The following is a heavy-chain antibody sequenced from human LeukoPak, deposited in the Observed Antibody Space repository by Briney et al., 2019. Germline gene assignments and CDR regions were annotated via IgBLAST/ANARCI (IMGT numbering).Heavy chain of an antibody. J-gene: IGHJ3*02. CDR2: IRYDGSNK. V-gene: IGHV3-30*02. D-gene: IGHD2-15*01. Sequence: SGGSLRLSCAASGFTFSSYGMHWVRQAPGKGLEWVAFIRYDGSNKYYADSVKGRFTISRDNAKNSLYLQMNSLRAEDTAVYYCARDGEGISGPDAFDIWGQGTMVTVSS. CDR3: ARDGEGISGPDAFDI. CDR1: GFTFSSYG.